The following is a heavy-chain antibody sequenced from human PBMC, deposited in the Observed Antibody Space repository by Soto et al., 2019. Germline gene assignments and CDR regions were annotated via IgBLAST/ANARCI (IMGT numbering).Heavy chain of an antibody. CDR3: ARKSFATYYYYGMDV. D-gene: IGHD2-21*01. V-gene: IGHV1-46*01. Sequence: ASVKVSCKTSGYTFTNYYMQWVRQDPGQGLEWMGIINPSGGSAYYAQKFQGRVTMTRDTSTSTFYMELSGLSSEDTAVYYCARKSFATYYYYGMDVWGQGTTVTVS. CDR1: GYTFTNYY. J-gene: IGHJ6*02. CDR2: INPSGGSA.